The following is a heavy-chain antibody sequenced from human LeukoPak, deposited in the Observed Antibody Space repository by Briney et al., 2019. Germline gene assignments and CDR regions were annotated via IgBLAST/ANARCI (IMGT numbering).Heavy chain of an antibody. CDR3: ARVRGSSGSYEYYHYMDV. CDR2: FYTSGST. CDR1: GGSISNYY. Sequence: PSETLSLTCTVSGGSISNYYWSWIRQPAGKGLEWIGRFYTSGSTIYNPSLKSRVTMSVDTSKNQFSLKLTSVTAADTAVYYCARVRGSSGSYEYYHYMDVWGKGTTVTISS. V-gene: IGHV4-4*07. D-gene: IGHD1-26*01. J-gene: IGHJ6*03.